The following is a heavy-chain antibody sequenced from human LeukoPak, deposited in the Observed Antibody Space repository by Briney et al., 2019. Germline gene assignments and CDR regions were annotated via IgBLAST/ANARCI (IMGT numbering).Heavy chain of an antibody. CDR2: DSATGST. D-gene: IGHD2-8*01. V-gene: IGHV4-4*07. CDR3: ARALCINGICEWFDP. J-gene: IGHJ5*02. CDR1: GDSISDYF. Sequence: PSETLSLTCTISGDSISDYFWTWVRQPAGKGLEWIGRDSATGSTNYNPSLKSRITMSVDTSKNQFSQKLSSVTAADTAVYYCARALCINGICEWFDPWGQGTLVTVSS.